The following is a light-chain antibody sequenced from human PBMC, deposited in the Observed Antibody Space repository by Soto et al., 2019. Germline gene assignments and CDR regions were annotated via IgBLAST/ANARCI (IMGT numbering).Light chain of an antibody. CDR3: SLYTSSSFYV. Sequence: QSALTQPPSASGSPGQSVTISCTGTSSDVGGSTHVSWYQQNPGTAPKLMIYEVSNRPSGVPDRFSGSKSGNTASLTISGLQAEDEADYYCSLYTSSSFYVFGTGTKVTVL. J-gene: IGLJ1*01. CDR2: EVS. CDR1: SSDVGGSTH. V-gene: IGLV2-18*01.